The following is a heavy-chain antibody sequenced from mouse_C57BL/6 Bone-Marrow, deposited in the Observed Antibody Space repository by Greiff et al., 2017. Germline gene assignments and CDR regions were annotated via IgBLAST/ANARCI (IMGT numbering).Heavy chain of an antibody. CDR3: TFYDGYYGNFDY. V-gene: IGHV14-4*01. CDR1: GFNIKDDY. CDR2: IDPENGDT. J-gene: IGHJ2*01. Sequence: EVQLQQSGAELVRPGASVKLSCTASGFNIKDDYMHWVKQRPEQGLEWIGWIDPENGDTEYASKFQGKATITADTSSNTAYLQLSSLTSEDTAVYYCTFYDGYYGNFDYWGKGTTLTVSS. D-gene: IGHD2-3*01.